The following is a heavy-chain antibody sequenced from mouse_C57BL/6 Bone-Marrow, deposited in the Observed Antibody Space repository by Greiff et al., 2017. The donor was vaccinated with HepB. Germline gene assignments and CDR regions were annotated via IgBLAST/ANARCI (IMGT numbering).Heavy chain of an antibody. CDR1: GFTFSNYW. CDR2: IRLKSDNYAT. J-gene: IGHJ1*03. Sequence: DVQLQESGGGLVQPGGSMKLSCVASGFTFSNYWMNWVRQSPEKGLEWVAQIRLKSDNYATHYAESVKGRFTISRDDSKSSVYLQMNNLRAEDTGIYYGTSYGSSYNCYFDVWGTGTTVTVSS. D-gene: IGHD1-1*01. CDR3: TSYGSSYNCYFDV. V-gene: IGHV6-3*01.